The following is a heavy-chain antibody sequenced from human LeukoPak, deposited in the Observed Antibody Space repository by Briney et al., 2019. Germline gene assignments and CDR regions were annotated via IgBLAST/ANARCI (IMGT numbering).Heavy chain of an antibody. Sequence: SETLSLTCTVSGGSISSYYWSWIRQPPGKGLEWIGYIYYSGSTNYNPSLKSRVTISVDTSKNQFSLKLSSVTAADTAVYYCARGPNGHYFDYWGQGTLVTVSS. D-gene: IGHD2-8*01. J-gene: IGHJ4*02. V-gene: IGHV4-59*01. CDR1: GGSISSYY. CDR2: IYYSGST. CDR3: ARGPNGHYFDY.